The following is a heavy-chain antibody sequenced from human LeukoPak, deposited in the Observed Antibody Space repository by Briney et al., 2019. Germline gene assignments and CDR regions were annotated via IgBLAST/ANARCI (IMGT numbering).Heavy chain of an antibody. CDR3: ARLRGIQLWLNYFDY. J-gene: IGHJ4*02. CDR2: IYYSGST. D-gene: IGHD5-18*01. Sequence: SETLSLTCTVSGGSISSYYWSWIRQPPGKGLEWIGYIYYSGSTSYNPSLKSRVTISVDTSKNQFSLKLSSVTAADTAVYYCARLRGIQLWLNYFDYWGQGTLVIVSS. V-gene: IGHV4-59*08. CDR1: GGSISSYY.